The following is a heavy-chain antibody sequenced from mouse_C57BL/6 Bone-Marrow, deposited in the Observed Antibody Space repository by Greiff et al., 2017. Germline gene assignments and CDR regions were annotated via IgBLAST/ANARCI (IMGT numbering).Heavy chain of an antibody. CDR1: GYTFTTSP. CDR2: FHPYNYDT. D-gene: IGHD2-1*01. J-gene: IGHJ2*01. Sequence: QVQLQQSGAELLKPGASVKLSCKASGYTFTTSPIEWMKQNHGKSLEWIGNFHPYNYDTKYNAKFKGTATLTVEKSSSTVYLGLSRLTSDDSAVYYCEREGGNYRLFDYWGQGTTLTVSS. V-gene: IGHV1-47*01. CDR3: EREGGNYRLFDY.